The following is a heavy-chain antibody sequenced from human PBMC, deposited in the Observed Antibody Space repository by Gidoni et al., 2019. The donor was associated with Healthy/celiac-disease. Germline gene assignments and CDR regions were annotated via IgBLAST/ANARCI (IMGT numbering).Heavy chain of an antibody. D-gene: IGHD2-2*02. CDR1: GYTFTAYH. V-gene: IGHV1-2*02. J-gene: IGHJ6*03. Sequence: QVQLVQSGAEVQKPGASVKVSCKASGYTFTAYHMPWVRQAPGQGLEWMGWINPNSGGTNYAQKFQGRVTMTRDTSISTAYMELSRLRSDDTAVYYCARDGEYCSSTSCYKMENYYYYMDVWGKGTTVTVSS. CDR3: ARDGEYCSSTSCYKMENYYYYMDV. CDR2: INPNSGGT.